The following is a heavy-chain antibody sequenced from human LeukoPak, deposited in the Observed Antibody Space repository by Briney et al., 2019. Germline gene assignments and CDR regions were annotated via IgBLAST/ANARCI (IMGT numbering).Heavy chain of an antibody. V-gene: IGHV1-8*02. D-gene: IGHD3/OR15-3a*01. CDR2: MNPNSGNT. CDR3: ARVDLEPYYYYYGMDV. CDR1: GYTFTGYY. Sequence: ASVKVSCKASGYTFTGYYMHWVRQAPGQGLEWMGWMNPNSGNTGYAQKFQGRVTMTRNTSISTAYMELSSLRSEDTAVYYCARVDLEPYYYYYGMDVWGQGTTVTVSS. J-gene: IGHJ6*02.